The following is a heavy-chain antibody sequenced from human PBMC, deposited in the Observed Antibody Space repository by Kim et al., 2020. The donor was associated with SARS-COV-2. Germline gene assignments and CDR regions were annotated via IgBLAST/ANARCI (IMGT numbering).Heavy chain of an antibody. CDR3: ARVSRLRFLEGPGWLDY. CDR2: INHSGST. Sequence: SETLSLTCAVYGGSFSGYYWSWIRQPPGKGLEWIGEINHSGSTNYNPSLKSRVTISVDTSKNQFSLKLSSVTAADTAVYYCARVSRLRFLEGPGWLDYWGQGTLVTVSS. CDR1: GGSFSGYY. J-gene: IGHJ4*02. D-gene: IGHD3-3*01. V-gene: IGHV4-34*01.